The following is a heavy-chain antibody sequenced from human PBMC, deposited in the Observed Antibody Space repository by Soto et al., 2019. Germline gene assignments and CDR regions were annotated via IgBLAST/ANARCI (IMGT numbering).Heavy chain of an antibody. Sequence: GGSWNLSCSASGSTFYGYAMHWGRQAPGKGLEWVSGISWNSGSIGYADSVKGRFTISRDNAKNSLYLQMNSLRAEDTALYYCAKGSLYDSSGYLGYWGQGTLVTVSS. V-gene: IGHV3-9*01. CDR1: GSTFYGYA. CDR3: AKGSLYDSSGYLGY. J-gene: IGHJ4*02. D-gene: IGHD3-22*01. CDR2: ISWNSGSI.